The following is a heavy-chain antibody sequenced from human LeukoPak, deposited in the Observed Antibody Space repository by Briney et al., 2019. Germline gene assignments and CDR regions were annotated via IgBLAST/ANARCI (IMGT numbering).Heavy chain of an antibody. D-gene: IGHD4-4*01. CDR1: GYTFTSYY. CDR3: ARDLAYSNYVGILDY. J-gene: IGHJ4*02. CDR2: INPSGGST. Sequence: GASVKVSCKASGYTFTSYYMHWVRQAPGQGLEWMGIINPSGGSTSYAQKFQGRVTMTRDASTSTVYMELSSLRSEDTAVYYCARDLAYSNYVGILDYWGQGTLVTVSS. V-gene: IGHV1-46*01.